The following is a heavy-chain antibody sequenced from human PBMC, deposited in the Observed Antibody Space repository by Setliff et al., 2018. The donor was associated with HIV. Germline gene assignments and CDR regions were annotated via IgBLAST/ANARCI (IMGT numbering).Heavy chain of an antibody. J-gene: IGHJ4*02. CDR3: ASDLLVEYFDY. CDR2: IYYSGST. Sequence: WVRQPPGKGLEWIGSIYYSGSTYYNPSLKSRVTISVDTSKNQFSLKLSSVTAADTAVYYCASDLLVEYFDYWGQGTLVTVSS. V-gene: IGHV4-39*01.